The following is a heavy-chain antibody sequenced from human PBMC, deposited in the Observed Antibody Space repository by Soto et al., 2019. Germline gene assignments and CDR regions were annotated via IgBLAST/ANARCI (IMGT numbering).Heavy chain of an antibody. D-gene: IGHD1-1*01. Sequence: QVQLQESGPGLVKPSETLSLTCTVSGDSISSYYWTWIRQSPGKGLEWIGYIYYSGSTNYNPSLKSRVTISVDTSKNQFSLKLSSLTAADTAVYYCASCISTTGPAEYFQHWGQGTLVTVSS. CDR2: IYYSGST. CDR3: ASCISTTGPAEYFQH. J-gene: IGHJ1*01. V-gene: IGHV4-59*01. CDR1: GDSISSYY.